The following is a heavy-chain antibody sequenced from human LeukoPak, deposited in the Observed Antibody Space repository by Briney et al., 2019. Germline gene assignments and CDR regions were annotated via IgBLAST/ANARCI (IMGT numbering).Heavy chain of an antibody. Sequence: PSETLSLTCTVSGGSVTDYYWSWIRQSPGKGLEWIGYIYYTGTSYNPSLKSRVTISADTSKNQFSLKLISVTAADTAVYYCASRKLGNDYWGQGTLVTVS. J-gene: IGHJ4*02. CDR2: IYYTGT. V-gene: IGHV4-59*02. CDR3: ASRKLGNDY. D-gene: IGHD7-27*01. CDR1: GGSVTDYY.